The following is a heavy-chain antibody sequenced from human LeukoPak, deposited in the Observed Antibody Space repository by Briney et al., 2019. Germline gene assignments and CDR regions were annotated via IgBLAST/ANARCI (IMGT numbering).Heavy chain of an antibody. V-gene: IGHV4-39*07. Sequence: SETLSLTCTVSGGSISSSSYYWGWIRQPPGKGLEWIGCIYYSGSTYYNPSLKSRVTISVDTSKNQFSLKLSSVTAADTAVYYCARPGGLSGYYYNWFDPWGQGTLVTVSS. CDR1: GGSISSSSYY. CDR3: ARPGGLSGYYYNWFDP. D-gene: IGHD3-22*01. J-gene: IGHJ5*02. CDR2: IYYSGST.